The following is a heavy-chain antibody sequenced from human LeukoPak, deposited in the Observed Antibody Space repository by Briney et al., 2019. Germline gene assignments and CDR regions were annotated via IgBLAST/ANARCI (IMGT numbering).Heavy chain of an antibody. D-gene: IGHD3-10*01. J-gene: IGHJ2*01. CDR1: GGSFSGYY. CDR3: GRGVYYYGSASVNLPWYFDL. CDR2: INHSGST. Sequence: PSETLSLTCAVYGGSFSGYYWSWIRQPPGKGLEWIGEINHSGSTNYNPSLKSRVTISVDTSKNQFSLKLSSVTAADTAVYYCGRGVYYYGSASVNLPWYFDLWGRGTLVTVSS. V-gene: IGHV4-34*01.